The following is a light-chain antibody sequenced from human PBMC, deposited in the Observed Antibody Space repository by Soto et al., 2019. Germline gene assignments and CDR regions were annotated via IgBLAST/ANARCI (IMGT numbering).Light chain of an antibody. CDR1: QSVSSSY. Sequence: EMVLTQSPGTLSLSPGERATLSCRASQSVSSSYLAWYQQKPGQAPRLPIYGASSRATGIPDRFSGSGSGTDFTLTISRLEPEDFAVYYCQRYGSYRRTLGP. J-gene: IGKJ3*01. CDR3: QRYGSYRRT. CDR2: GAS. V-gene: IGKV3-20*01.